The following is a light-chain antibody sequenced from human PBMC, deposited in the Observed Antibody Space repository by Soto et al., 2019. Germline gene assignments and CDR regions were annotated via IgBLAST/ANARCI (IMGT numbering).Light chain of an antibody. CDR3: QQSYSTPQT. CDR2: AAS. Sequence: DIQMTQSPSTLSASVGARVIITCRASQSVNTWLAWYQQKPGKAPKLLIYAASSLQSGVPSRFSGSGSGTDFTLTISRRQPEDFATYSCQQSYSTPQTFGQGTKVDI. J-gene: IGKJ1*01. CDR1: QSVNTW. V-gene: IGKV1-39*01.